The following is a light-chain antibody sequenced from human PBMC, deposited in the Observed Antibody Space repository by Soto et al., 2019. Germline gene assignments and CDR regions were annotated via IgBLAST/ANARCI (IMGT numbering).Light chain of an antibody. V-gene: IGLV1-47*01. Sequence: QSVLTQPPSASGTPGQRVTISCSGSSSNIGSNYVFWYQQVPGMAPKLLIYRNDQRPSGVPDRFSASKSAISGSLAISGLRSEDEADYYCATWDDALNGVVFGGGTKLTVL. CDR1: SSNIGSNY. CDR3: ATWDDALNGVV. CDR2: RND. J-gene: IGLJ2*01.